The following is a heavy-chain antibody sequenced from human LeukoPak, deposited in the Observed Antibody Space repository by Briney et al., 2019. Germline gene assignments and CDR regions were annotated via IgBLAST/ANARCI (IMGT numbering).Heavy chain of an antibody. J-gene: IGHJ5*02. V-gene: IGHV4-34*01. D-gene: IGHD3-16*02. CDR1: GGSFSGYY. CDR2: INHSGST. CDR3: ARDYDYVWGSYRYRRRFDP. Sequence: SETLSLTCAAYGGSFSGYYWSWIRQPPGKGLEWIGEINHSGSTNYNPSLKSRVTISVDTSKNQFSLKLSSVTAADTAVYYCARDYDYVWGSYRYRRRFDPWGQGTLVTVSS.